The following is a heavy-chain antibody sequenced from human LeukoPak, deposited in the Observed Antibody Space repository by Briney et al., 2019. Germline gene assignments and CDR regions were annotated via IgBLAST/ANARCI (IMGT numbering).Heavy chain of an antibody. CDR2: IIPILGIA. D-gene: IGHD2-2*01. V-gene: IGHV1-69*02. CDR1: GGTFSSYT. J-gene: IGHJ3*02. Sequence: ASVKVSCKASGGTFSSYTISWVRQAPGQGLEWMGRIIPILGIANYAQKFQGRVTITADKSTSTAYMELSSLRSEDTVVYYCVVVVPAAPVHDAFDIWGQGTMVTVSS. CDR3: VVVVPAAPVHDAFDI.